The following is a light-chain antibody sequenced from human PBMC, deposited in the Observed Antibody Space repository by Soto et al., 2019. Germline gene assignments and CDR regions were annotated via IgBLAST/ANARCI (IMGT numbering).Light chain of an antibody. Sequence: EIVLTQSPGTLSLSPGERATLSCRASQKVTSRFLAWYQQKPGQAPSLLIYGASNRATGIPDRFSGSVSGTEFTLTISRLEPEYFAVYHCQQDGSSPPTFGGGTKVGFK. CDR1: QKVTSRF. CDR2: GAS. V-gene: IGKV3-20*01. CDR3: QQDGSSPPT. J-gene: IGKJ4*01.